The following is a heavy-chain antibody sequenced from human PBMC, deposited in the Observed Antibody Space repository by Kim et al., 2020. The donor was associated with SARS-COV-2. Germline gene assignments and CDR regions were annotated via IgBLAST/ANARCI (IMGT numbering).Heavy chain of an antibody. D-gene: IGHD2-15*01. CDR2: ISSSSSTI. V-gene: IGHV3-48*04. CDR3: ARDLVVVVAATGDYYGMDV. CDR1: GFTFSSYS. Sequence: GGSLRLSCAASGFTFSSYSMNWVRQAPGKGLEWVSYISSSSSTIYYADSVKGRFTISRDNAKNSLYLQMNSLRAEDTAVYYCARDLVVVVAATGDYYGMDVWGQGTTVTVSS. J-gene: IGHJ6*02.